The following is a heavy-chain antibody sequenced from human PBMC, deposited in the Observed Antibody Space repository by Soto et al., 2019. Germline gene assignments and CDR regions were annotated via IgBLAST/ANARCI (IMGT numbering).Heavy chain of an antibody. Sequence: ASVKVSCKACGYTFTSYYMHWVRQAPGQGLEWMGIINPSGGSTSYAQKFQGRVTMTRDTCTSTVYMELSSLRSEDTAVYYCARGVTTVRDGGGSFDYWGQGTLVTVSS. CDR1: GYTFTSYY. V-gene: IGHV1-46*01. CDR3: ARGVTTVRDGGGSFDY. CDR2: INPSGGST. D-gene: IGHD4-17*01. J-gene: IGHJ4*02.